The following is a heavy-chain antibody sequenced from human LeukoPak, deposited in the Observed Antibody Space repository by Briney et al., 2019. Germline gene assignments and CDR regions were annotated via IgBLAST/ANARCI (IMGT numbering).Heavy chain of an antibody. CDR2: IIPILGIA. CDR1: GGTFSSYA. Sequence: ASVKVSCKASGGTFSSYAISWVRQAPGQGLEWMGRIIPILGIANYAQKFQGRVTITADKSTSTAYMELSSLRSEDTAVYYCARELTVTNQGYYGMDVWGQGTTVTVSS. D-gene: IGHD4-11*01. J-gene: IGHJ6*02. CDR3: ARELTVTNQGYYGMDV. V-gene: IGHV1-69*04.